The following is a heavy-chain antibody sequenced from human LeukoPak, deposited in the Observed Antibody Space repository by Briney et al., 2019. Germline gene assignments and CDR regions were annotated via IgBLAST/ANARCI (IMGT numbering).Heavy chain of an antibody. CDR3: ARGKSTASIAVAGTWYYFDY. CDR2: INPNSGGT. D-gene: IGHD6-19*01. V-gene: IGHV1-2*04. CDR1: GYTFTGYY. J-gene: IGHJ4*02. Sequence: ASVKVSCKASGYTFTGYYMHWVRQVPGQGLEWMGWINPNSGGTNYAQKFQGWVTMTRDTSISTAYMELTSLKSDDTAVYYCARGKSTASIAVAGTWYYFDYWGQGTLVTVSS.